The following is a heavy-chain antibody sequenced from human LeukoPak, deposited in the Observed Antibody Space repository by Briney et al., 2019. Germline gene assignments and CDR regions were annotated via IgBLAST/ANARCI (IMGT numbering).Heavy chain of an antibody. Sequence: ASVKVSCKASGYTFTSYGISWVRQAPGQGLEWMGWISAYNGNTNYAQKLQGRVTMTTDISTSTAYMELRGLRSDDTAVYYCARVPAYSSSPGDYWGQGTLVTVSS. CDR3: ARVPAYSSSPGDY. CDR1: GYTFTSYG. D-gene: IGHD6-13*01. CDR2: ISAYNGNT. J-gene: IGHJ4*02. V-gene: IGHV1-18*01.